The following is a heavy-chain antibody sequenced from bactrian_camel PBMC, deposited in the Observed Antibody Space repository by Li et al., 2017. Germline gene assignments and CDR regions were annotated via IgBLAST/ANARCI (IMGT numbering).Heavy chain of an antibody. D-gene: IGHD1*01. CDR3: AADFFFPAYGSINTVMMMPIL. J-gene: IGHJ4*01. V-gene: IGHV3S63*01. CDR1: GFTFEDSD. Sequence: QLVESGGDSVQAGGSLRLSCTASGFTFEDSDMGWYRQGPGHECELVSAISSDGNPYYADSVKGRFIISKDSAENMVYLQMNSLKPEDTAMYYCAADFFFPAYGSINTVMMMPILIGAKGPRSPSP. CDR2: ISSDGNP.